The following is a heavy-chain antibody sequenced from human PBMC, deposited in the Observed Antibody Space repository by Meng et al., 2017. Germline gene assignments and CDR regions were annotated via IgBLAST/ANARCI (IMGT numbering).Heavy chain of an antibody. V-gene: IGHV4-4*02. CDR2: VYHNVHA. D-gene: IGHD2-21*02. J-gene: IGHJ4*02. CDR3: ARELDAVGVTAYDL. CDR1: SRSVSSNNW. Sequence: VEIKAAAPGLVSPSGSLSPFSGVSSRSVSSNNWWRWVRQPPGKGLGGIGEVYHNVHANYNPSLKSRVTIAVDKSKNQFSPKLSFVAAADTAIYYCARELDAVGVTAYDLWGQGTLVTVSS.